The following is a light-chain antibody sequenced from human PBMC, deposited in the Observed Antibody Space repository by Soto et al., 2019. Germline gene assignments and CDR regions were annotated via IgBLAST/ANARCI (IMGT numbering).Light chain of an antibody. V-gene: IGLV1-44*01. CDR1: RSNIGSNA. CDR2: HND. CDR3: AAWDDSLNGWV. J-gene: IGLJ3*02. Sequence: QSVLTQPPSASGTPGQRVTISCSGSRSNIGSNAVNWYQQLPGTAPKLLIYHNDQRPSGVPDRFSGSKSSTSASLAISGLQSEDETGYYCAAWDDSLNGWVFGGGTKVTVL.